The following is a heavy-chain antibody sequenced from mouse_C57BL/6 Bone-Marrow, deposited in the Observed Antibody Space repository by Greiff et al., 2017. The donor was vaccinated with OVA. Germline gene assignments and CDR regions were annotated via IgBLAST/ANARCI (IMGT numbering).Heavy chain of an antibody. Sequence: EVKVEESGGGLVKPGGSLKLSCAASGFTFSDYGMHWVRQAPEKGLEWVAYISSGRSTIYYADTVKGRFTISRDNAKNTLFLQMTSLRSEDTAMYYCAKDATFYWYFDVWGTGTTVTVSS. J-gene: IGHJ1*03. CDR3: AKDATFYWYFDV. CDR1: GFTFSDYG. V-gene: IGHV5-17*01. D-gene: IGHD6-1*01. CDR2: ISSGRSTI.